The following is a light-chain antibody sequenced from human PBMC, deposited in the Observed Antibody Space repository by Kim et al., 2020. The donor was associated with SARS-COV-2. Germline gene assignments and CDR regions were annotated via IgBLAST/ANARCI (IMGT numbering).Light chain of an antibody. CDR1: SSDVGNYNV. V-gene: IGLV2-23*02. Sequence: QSALTQPASVSGSPGHSITISCTGTSSDVGNYNVVSWYQQHPGKAPKLMIYEVSKRPSGVSNRFSGSKSGNTASLTISGLQAEDEADYYCCSYANSSPDVFGPGTKVTVL. CDR2: EVS. CDR3: CSYANSSPDV. J-gene: IGLJ1*01.